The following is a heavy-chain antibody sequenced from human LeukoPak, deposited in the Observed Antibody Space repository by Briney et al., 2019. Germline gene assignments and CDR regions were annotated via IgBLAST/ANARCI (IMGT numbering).Heavy chain of an antibody. V-gene: IGHV3-7*01. D-gene: IGHD3-22*01. CDR1: GFTFSSYW. Sequence: GGSLRLSCAASGFTFSSYWMSWVRQAPGKGLEWVANIKQDGSEKYYVDSVKGRFTISRDNAKNSLYLQMNSLRAEDTAVYYCARDRGDYYDSSGLYYYDYWGQGTLVTVSS. J-gene: IGHJ4*02. CDR3: ARDRGDYYDSSGLYYYDY. CDR2: IKQDGSEK.